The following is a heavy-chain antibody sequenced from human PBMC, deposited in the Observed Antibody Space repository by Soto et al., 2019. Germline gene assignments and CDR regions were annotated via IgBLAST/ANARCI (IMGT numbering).Heavy chain of an antibody. CDR1: GGSFSGYY. CDR2: INQSGST. V-gene: IGHV4-34*01. D-gene: IGHD6-13*01. Sequence: QVQLQQWGAGLLKPSETLSLTCAVYGGSFSGYYWSWIRQPPGQGLEWIGEINQSGSTNYNPSLKSRVTISADTSKNQFSLKLSSVTAADSAVYSCARTYSSSWYPFDYWGQGTRVNVSS. J-gene: IGHJ4*02. CDR3: ARTYSSSWYPFDY.